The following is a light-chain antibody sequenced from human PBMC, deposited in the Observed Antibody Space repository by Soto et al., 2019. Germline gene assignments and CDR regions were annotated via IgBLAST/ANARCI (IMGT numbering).Light chain of an antibody. CDR3: QQSYSLPLT. CDR1: QGISSY. CDR2: AAS. V-gene: IGKV1-39*01. J-gene: IGKJ4*01. Sequence: DLQMTQSPSSLSASVGDRITTTCRASQGISSYLNWYQHKPGKAPKLLISAASNLHSGVPSRFSGGGSVTDFTLTIRSLQPEDFATYYCQQSYSLPLTFGGGTKVEIK.